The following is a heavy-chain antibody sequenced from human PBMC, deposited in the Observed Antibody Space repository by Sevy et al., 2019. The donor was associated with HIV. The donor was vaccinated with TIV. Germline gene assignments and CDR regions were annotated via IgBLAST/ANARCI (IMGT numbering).Heavy chain of an antibody. Sequence: SETLSLTCSVSGGSISSYFWTWVRQSPGKGLEWIGNIYFTGNTDYSPSLKSRVTLSLDTPKSQFSLTLKSVTAAETAIYFCARDSTTRPRVLDYWGQGTLVTVSS. CDR2: IYFTGNT. D-gene: IGHD1-1*01. CDR1: GGSISSYF. J-gene: IGHJ4*02. V-gene: IGHV4-59*01. CDR3: ARDSTTRPRVLDY.